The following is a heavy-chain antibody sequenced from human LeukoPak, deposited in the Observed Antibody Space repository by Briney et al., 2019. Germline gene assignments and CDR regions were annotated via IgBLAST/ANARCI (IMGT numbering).Heavy chain of an antibody. CDR1: GGSISSYY. Sequence: TSETLSLTCTVSGGSISSYYWSWIRQPPGKGLEWIGYIYYSGSTNYNPSLKSRVTISVDTSKNQFSLKLSSVTAADTAVYYCARTTVLWWYFDLWGRGTLVTVSS. J-gene: IGHJ2*01. CDR3: ARTTVLWWYFDL. CDR2: IYYSGST. D-gene: IGHD4-17*01. V-gene: IGHV4-59*08.